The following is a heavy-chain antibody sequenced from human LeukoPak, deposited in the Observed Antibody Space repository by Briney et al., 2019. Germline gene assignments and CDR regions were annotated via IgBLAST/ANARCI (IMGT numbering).Heavy chain of an antibody. CDR1: GFTFDDYA. CDR3: ASDMVVTGATYYFDY. V-gene: IGHV3-9*01. Sequence: GRSLRLSCAASGFTFDDYAMHWVRQAPGKGLEWVSGISWNSGSIGYADSVKGRFTISRDNAKNSLYLQMNSLRAEDTAVYYCASDMVVTGATYYFDYWGQGTLVTVSS. CDR2: ISWNSGSI. J-gene: IGHJ4*02. D-gene: IGHD4-23*01.